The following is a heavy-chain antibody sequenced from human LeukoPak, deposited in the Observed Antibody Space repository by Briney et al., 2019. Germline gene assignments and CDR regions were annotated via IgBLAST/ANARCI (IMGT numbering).Heavy chain of an antibody. V-gene: IGHV1-2*02. CDR1: GYTFMYYY. J-gene: IGHJ3*02. D-gene: IGHD2-21*02. CDR3: ARDTASIQGEFDI. Sequence: ASVKVSCKASGYTFMYYYIHWVRQAPGQGLEWMGWINPNSGGTNYAQDYQGRVTMTRDTSISTAYMELSGLRSDDTAVYYCARDTASIQGEFDIWGQGTMVTVSS. CDR2: INPNSGGT.